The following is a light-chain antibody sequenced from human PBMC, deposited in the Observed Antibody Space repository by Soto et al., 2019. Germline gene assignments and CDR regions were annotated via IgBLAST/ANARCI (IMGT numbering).Light chain of an antibody. CDR3: SSYTSTNTVL. CDR2: DAT. J-gene: IGLJ2*01. Sequence: QSALTQPASVSGSPGQSITISCTGTSSDVGADNSVSWYQEHPGKAPKVMIYDATARPSGVSNRFSGSKSGNTAYLTISGLQADDEDDYYCSSYTSTNTVLFGGGTKLTVL. CDR1: SSDVGADNS. V-gene: IGLV2-14*01.